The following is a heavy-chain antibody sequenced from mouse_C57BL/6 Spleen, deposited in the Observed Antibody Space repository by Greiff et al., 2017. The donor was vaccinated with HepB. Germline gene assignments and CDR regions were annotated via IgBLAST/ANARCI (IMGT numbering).Heavy chain of an antibody. Sequence: VQLQQSGPELVKPGASVKMSCKASGYTFTDYNMHWVKQSHGKSLEWIGYLNPNNGGTSYNQKFKGKATLTVNKSSSTAYMELRSLTSEDSAVYYCARGITTVVAYYAMDYWGQGTSVTVSS. CDR1: GYTFTDYN. J-gene: IGHJ4*01. CDR3: ARGITTVVAYYAMDY. CDR2: LNPNNGGT. V-gene: IGHV1-22*01. D-gene: IGHD1-1*01.